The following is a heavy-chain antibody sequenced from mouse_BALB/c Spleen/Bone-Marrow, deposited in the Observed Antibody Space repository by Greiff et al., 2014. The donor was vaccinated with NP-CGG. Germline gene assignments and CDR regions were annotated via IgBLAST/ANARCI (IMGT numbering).Heavy chain of an antibody. D-gene: IGHD1-1*01. Sequence: VQLKESGAELVKPGASVKLSCTASGFNIKDTYMHWVKQRPEQGLEWIGRIDPANGNTKYDPEFQGKATITADTSSNTAYLQLSSLTSEDTAVYYCARIYYYGRGYFDYWGQGTTLTVSS. CDR2: IDPANGNT. V-gene: IGHV14-3*02. CDR3: ARIYYYGRGYFDY. J-gene: IGHJ2*01. CDR1: GFNIKDTY.